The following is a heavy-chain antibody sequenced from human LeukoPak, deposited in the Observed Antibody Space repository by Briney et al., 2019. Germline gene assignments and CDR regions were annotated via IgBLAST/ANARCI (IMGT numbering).Heavy chain of an antibody. D-gene: IGHD6-13*01. J-gene: IGHJ5*02. Sequence: QAGGSLRLSCAASGFTFDDYAMHRVRQAPGKGLEWGSGISWNSGSIDYADSVKGRFTISRDNAKNSLYLQMNSLRAEDTALYYCAKDSSSWYSYNWFDPWGQGTLVTVSS. CDR2: ISWNSGSI. CDR3: AKDSSSWYSYNWFDP. CDR1: GFTFDDYA. V-gene: IGHV3-9*01.